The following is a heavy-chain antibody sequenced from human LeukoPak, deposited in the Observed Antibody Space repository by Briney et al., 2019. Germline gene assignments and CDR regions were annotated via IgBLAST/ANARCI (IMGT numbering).Heavy chain of an antibody. CDR2: IWYDGSNK. D-gene: IGHD3-10*01. CDR1: GFTFSSYG. CDR3: ARDFYLLWFGVGYYFDY. V-gene: IGHV3-33*01. J-gene: IGHJ4*02. Sequence: PGGSLRLSCAASGFTFSSYGMHWVRQAPCKGLEWVAVIWYDGSNKYYADSVKGRFTISRDNSKNTLYLQMNSLRAEDTAVYYCARDFYLLWFGVGYYFDYWGQGTLVTVSS.